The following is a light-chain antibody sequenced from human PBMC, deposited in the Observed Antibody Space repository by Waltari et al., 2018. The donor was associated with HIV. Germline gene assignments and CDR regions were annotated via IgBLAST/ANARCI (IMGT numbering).Light chain of an antibody. V-gene: IGLV1-40*01. CDR3: QSYDSSLSAPVV. Sequence: QSVLTPPPSVSGAPGQRVTISCTGSSSNIGAGCDVHWYQQLPGTAPKLLIECNSNRPSGVPDRFSGSKSGTSASLAITGLQAEDEADYYCQSYDSSLSAPVVFGGGTKLTVL. CDR1: SSNIGAGCD. CDR2: CNS. J-gene: IGLJ2*01.